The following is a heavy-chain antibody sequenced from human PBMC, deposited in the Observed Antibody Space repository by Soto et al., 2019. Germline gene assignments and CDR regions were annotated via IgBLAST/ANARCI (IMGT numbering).Heavy chain of an antibody. J-gene: IGHJ4*02. CDR3: AKDSDDSSGYREFYFDY. CDR2: ISYDGSNK. V-gene: IGHV3-30*18. Sequence: VQLLESGGGLVQPGGSLRLSCAASGFTFSSYGMHWVRQAPGKGLEWVAVISYDGSNKYYADSVKGRFTISRDNSKNTLYLQMNSLRAEDTAVYYCAKDSDDSSGYREFYFDYWGQGTLVTVSS. CDR1: GFTFSSYG. D-gene: IGHD3-22*01.